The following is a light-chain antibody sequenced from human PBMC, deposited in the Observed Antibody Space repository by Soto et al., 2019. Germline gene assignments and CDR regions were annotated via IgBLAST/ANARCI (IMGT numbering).Light chain of an antibody. V-gene: IGLV2-14*01. J-gene: IGLJ3*02. CDR2: EVS. Sequence: QSALTQPASVSGSPGQSITISCTGTSSDYVSWYQQHPDKAPKLMIYEVSNRPSGVSDRFSGSKSANTASLTISGLQAEDEADYYCQAYDNSLGVSVLFGGGTKLTVL. CDR1: SSDY. CDR3: QAYDNSLGVSVL.